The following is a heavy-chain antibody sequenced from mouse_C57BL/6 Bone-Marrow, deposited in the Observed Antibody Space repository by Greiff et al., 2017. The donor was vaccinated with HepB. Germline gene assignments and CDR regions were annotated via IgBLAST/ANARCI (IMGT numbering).Heavy chain of an antibody. V-gene: IGHV1-55*01. Sequence: QVQLKQSGAELVKPGASVKLSCKASGYTFTSYWMHWVKQRPGQGLEWIGDIYPGSGSTNYNEKFKSKATLTVDTSSSTAYMQLSSLTSEDSAVYYCARGGTTVVVDYWGQGTTLTVSS. CDR2: IYPGSGST. J-gene: IGHJ2*01. CDR3: ARGGTTVVVDY. CDR1: GYTFTSYW. D-gene: IGHD1-1*01.